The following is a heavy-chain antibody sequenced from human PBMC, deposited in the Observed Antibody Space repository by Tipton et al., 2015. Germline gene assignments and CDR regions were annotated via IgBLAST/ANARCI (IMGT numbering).Heavy chain of an antibody. D-gene: IGHD3/OR15-3a*01. Sequence: SLRLSCAASGFIFSTYSMNWVRQAPGKGLEWVSGINWNGGRTGYADSAKGRFTISRDNAKNSLYLQMNSLRADDTAFYYCARDRDYYFDYWGQGTVVTVSS. CDR3: ARDRDYYFDY. CDR1: GFIFSTYS. CDR2: INWNGGRT. J-gene: IGHJ4*02. V-gene: IGHV3-20*04.